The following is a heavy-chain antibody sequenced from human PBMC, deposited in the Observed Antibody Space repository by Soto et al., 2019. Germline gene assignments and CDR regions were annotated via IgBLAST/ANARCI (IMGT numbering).Heavy chain of an antibody. CDR2: IYYTGST. V-gene: IGHV4-59*12. Sequence: SETLSLTCSVSGGSISSYYWSWIRQPPGTGLEWIGYIYYTGSTNYNPSLKSRVTISVDTSKNQFSLKLTSVTAADTAVYYCARDKITGLFDYWGQGTLVTVSS. J-gene: IGHJ4*02. D-gene: IGHD2-8*02. CDR3: ARDKITGLFDY. CDR1: GGSISSYY.